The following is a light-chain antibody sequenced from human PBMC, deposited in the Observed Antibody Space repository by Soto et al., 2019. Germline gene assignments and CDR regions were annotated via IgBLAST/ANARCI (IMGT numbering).Light chain of an antibody. CDR2: SNY. CDR3: AAWDDSLNGVA. V-gene: IGLV1-44*01. J-gene: IGLJ2*01. Sequence: QSVLTQPPSASETPGQRVTISCSGSGSNIGSNAVNWYQQLPGTAPKLLIYSNYQRPSGVPARFSGSKSGTSASLAISGLQSGDEADYYCAAWDDSLNGVAFGGGTKLTVL. CDR1: GSNIGSNA.